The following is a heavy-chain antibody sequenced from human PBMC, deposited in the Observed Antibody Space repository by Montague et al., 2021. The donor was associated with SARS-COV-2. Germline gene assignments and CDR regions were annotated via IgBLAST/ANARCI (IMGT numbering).Heavy chain of an antibody. J-gene: IGHJ6*02. CDR3: ARWGEYYDSPYYYYAIDV. CDR1: GGSISPYY. D-gene: IGHD3-3*01. Sequence: SETRSLTCTVSGGSISPYYWSWIRQSPGKGLECIGYTSYSGSTDYNPSLKSRVTISIDTSKNQFSLKLSSVTAADTAVYYCARWGEYYDSPYYYYAIDVWGQGTTVTVSS. V-gene: IGHV4-59*12. CDR2: TSYSGST.